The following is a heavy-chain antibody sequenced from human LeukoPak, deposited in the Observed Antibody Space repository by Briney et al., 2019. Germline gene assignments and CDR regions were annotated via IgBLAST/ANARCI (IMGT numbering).Heavy chain of an antibody. CDR1: GFTFSSYV. CDR3: ARRTGGSSSWFSFDY. CDR2: ISGSGGST. V-gene: IGHV3-23*01. D-gene: IGHD6-13*01. J-gene: IGHJ4*02. Sequence: GGSLRLSCAASGFTFSSYVMSWVRQAPGKGLEWVSAISGSGGSTYYADSVKGRFTISRDNSKNTLYLQMNSLRAEDTAVYCCARRTGGSSSWFSFDYWGQGTLVTVSS.